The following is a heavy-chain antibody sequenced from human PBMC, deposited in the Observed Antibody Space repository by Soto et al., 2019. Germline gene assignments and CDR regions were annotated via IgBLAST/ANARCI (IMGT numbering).Heavy chain of an antibody. V-gene: IGHV4-59*08. CDR2: IYYNGYT. CDR3: TRHPPIARFENGLDV. D-gene: IGHD2-21*01. CDR1: GGSISGYY. Sequence: SETLSLTCSVSGGSISGYYWSWIRQPPGKGLEWIGYIYYNGYTMYSPSLNSRVTISVDTSKNQFSLKLTSVTAADTAMYYCTRHPPIARFENGLDVWGQGTTVTVS. J-gene: IGHJ6*02.